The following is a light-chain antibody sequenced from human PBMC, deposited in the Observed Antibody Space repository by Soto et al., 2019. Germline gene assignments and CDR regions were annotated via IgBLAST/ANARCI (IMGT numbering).Light chain of an antibody. Sequence: EIVLTQSPATLSLSPGERATLSCRASQSVSSYLAWYQQKPGQAPRLLIYGASTGATGIPARFSGSGSGTDFALTISSLQSEDFAVYYCQQYNNWPPYTFGQGTKVDIK. J-gene: IGKJ2*01. CDR2: GAS. CDR3: QQYNNWPPYT. CDR1: QSVSSY. V-gene: IGKV3D-15*01.